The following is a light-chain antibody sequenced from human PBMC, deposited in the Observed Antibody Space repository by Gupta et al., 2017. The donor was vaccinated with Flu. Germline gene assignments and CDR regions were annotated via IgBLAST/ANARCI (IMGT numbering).Light chain of an antibody. CDR2: EVS. Sequence: TSSDVGAYNYVSWYQQHPGKAPKLLIHEVSIRPSGISNRFSGSKSANTASLTISGLQADDETDYYCTSYTSSGTWVFGGGTKLTVL. CDR3: TSYTSSGTWV. CDR1: SSDVGAYNY. V-gene: IGLV2-14*01. J-gene: IGLJ2*01.